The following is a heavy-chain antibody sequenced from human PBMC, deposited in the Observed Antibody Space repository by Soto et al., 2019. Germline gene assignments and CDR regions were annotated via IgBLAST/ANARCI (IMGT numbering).Heavy chain of an antibody. CDR3: ARDAVEMATTIDY. CDR1: GFTFSSYG. V-gene: IGHV3-33*01. Sequence: QVQLVESGGGVVQPGRSLRLSCAASGFTFSSYGMHWVRQAPGKGLEWVAVIWYDGSNKYYADSVKGRFTISRDNSKNTLYLQMNSLRAEDTAVYYCARDAVEMATTIDYWGQGTLVTVSS. D-gene: IGHD5-12*01. CDR2: IWYDGSNK. J-gene: IGHJ4*02.